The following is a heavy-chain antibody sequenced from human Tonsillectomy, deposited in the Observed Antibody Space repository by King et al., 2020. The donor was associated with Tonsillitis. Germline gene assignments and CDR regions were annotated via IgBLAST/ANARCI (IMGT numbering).Heavy chain of an antibody. Sequence: VQLVESGGGLVQPGGSLRFSCAASGFTFSNYAMTWVRQAPGKGLEWVSTMSGSGDSTYYADSVKGRFTISRDNSKNTLYLQLNGLRAEETAVYYCAKITDFDFRFDPWGQGTLVTVSS. V-gene: IGHV3-23*04. CDR3: AKITDFDFRFDP. CDR2: MSGSGDST. CDR1: GFTFSNYA. D-gene: IGHD3/OR15-3a*01. J-gene: IGHJ5*02.